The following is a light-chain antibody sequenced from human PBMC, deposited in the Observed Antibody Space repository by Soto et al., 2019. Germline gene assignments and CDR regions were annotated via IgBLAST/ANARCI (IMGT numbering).Light chain of an antibody. CDR2: AAS. CDR3: QQSYSTPYT. J-gene: IGKJ2*01. CDR1: QSITTY. Sequence: DIQMTQSPSSLSASVGDRVTITCRASQSITTYLHWYQKKPGKAPKLLIYAASSLQSGVPSRFSGSGSGTDFTLTISSLQPEDFATYYCQQSYSTPYTFGQGTELEMK. V-gene: IGKV1-39*01.